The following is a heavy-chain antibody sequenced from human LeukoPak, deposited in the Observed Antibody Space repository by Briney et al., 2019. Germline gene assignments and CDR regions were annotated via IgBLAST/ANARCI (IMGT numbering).Heavy chain of an antibody. V-gene: IGHV4-34*01. CDR3: AREVYDSSGYLLMADY. CDR2: INHSGST. Sequence: SETLSLTCAVYGGSFSGYYWSWIRQPPGKGLEWIGEINHSGSTNYNPSLKSRVTISVDTSKNQFSLKLSSVTAADTAVYYCAREVYDSSGYLLMADYWGQGTLVTVSS. D-gene: IGHD3-22*01. CDR1: GGSFSGYY. J-gene: IGHJ4*02.